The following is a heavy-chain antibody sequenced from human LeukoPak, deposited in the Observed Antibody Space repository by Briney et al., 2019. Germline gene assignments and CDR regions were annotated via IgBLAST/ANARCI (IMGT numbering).Heavy chain of an antibody. V-gene: IGHV4-59*01. Sequence: SETLPLTCTVSGGSISSYYWSWIRQPPGKGLEWIGYIYYSGSTNYNPSLKSRVTISVDTSKNQFSLKLSSVTAADTAVYYCARDSFDDAFDIWGQGTMVTVSS. CDR1: GGSISSYY. J-gene: IGHJ3*02. CDR2: IYYSGST. D-gene: IGHD3-3*02. CDR3: ARDSFDDAFDI.